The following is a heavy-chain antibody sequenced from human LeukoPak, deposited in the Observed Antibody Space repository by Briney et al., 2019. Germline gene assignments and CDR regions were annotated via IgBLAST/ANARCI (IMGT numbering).Heavy chain of an antibody. J-gene: IGHJ4*02. Sequence: SVKVSCKASGGTFSSYAISWVRQAPGQGLEWMGGIIPIFGTANYAQKFQGRVTITADESTSTAYMELSSLRSEDTAVYYCAREFLTYCSGGSCYWAQFSGFFDYWGQGTLVTVPS. CDR3: AREFLTYCSGGSCYWAQFSGFFDY. CDR2: IIPIFGTA. V-gene: IGHV1-69*13. D-gene: IGHD2-15*01. CDR1: GGTFSSYA.